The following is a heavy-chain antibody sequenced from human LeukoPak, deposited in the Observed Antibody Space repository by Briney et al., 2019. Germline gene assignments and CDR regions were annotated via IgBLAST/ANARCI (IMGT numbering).Heavy chain of an antibody. Sequence: SETLSLTCTVSGGSISSYYWSWLRQPPGKGLEWIGYIYYSGSTNYNPSLKSRVTISVDTSKNQFSLKLSSVTAADTAVYYCARGLERREGWFDPWGQGTLVTVSS. CDR2: IYYSGST. J-gene: IGHJ5*02. CDR3: ARGLERREGWFDP. CDR1: GGSISSYY. D-gene: IGHD1-1*01. V-gene: IGHV4-59*08.